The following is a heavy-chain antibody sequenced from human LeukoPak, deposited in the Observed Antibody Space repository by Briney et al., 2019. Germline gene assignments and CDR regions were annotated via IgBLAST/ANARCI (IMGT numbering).Heavy chain of an antibody. Sequence: SETLSLTCTVSGGSISSYYWSWIRQPPGKGLEWIGYIYYSGSTNYNPSLKSRVTISVDTSKNQFSLKLSSVTAADTAVYYCARHRAYYYDSSGRLIYYFYGMDVWGQGTTVTVSS. J-gene: IGHJ6*02. V-gene: IGHV4-59*08. CDR3: ARHRAYYYDSSGRLIYYFYGMDV. CDR2: IYYSGST. D-gene: IGHD3-22*01. CDR1: GGSISSYY.